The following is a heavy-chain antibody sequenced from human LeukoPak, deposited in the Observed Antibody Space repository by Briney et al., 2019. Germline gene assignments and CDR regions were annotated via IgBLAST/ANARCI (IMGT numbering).Heavy chain of an antibody. CDR2: IKSKTDGGTT. Sequence: GGSLRLSCAASGFTFSNAWMSWVRQAPGKGLEWVGRIKSKTDGGTTDYAAPVKGRFTISRDDSKNTLYLQMNSLKTEDTAVYYCTTDGLRWTMTFDYWGQGTLVTVSS. CDR1: GFTFSNAW. J-gene: IGHJ4*02. D-gene: IGHD3-22*01. V-gene: IGHV3-15*01. CDR3: TTDGLRWTMTFDY.